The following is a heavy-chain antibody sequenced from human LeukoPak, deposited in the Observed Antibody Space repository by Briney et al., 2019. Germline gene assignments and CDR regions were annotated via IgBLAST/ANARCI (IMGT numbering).Heavy chain of an antibody. V-gene: IGHV4-61*02. CDR1: GDSISSNSYY. CDR3: ARGSGTSLDY. CDR2: VHTSGKT. Sequence: PSQTLPLTCTVPGDSISSNSYYWNWIRQPAGKGLEWIGRVHTSGKTKYNPSLKSRVTVSVDMSQKKFSLKMTALTAADTAVYYCARGSGTSLDYWGQGALVTVSS. D-gene: IGHD1-1*01. J-gene: IGHJ4*02.